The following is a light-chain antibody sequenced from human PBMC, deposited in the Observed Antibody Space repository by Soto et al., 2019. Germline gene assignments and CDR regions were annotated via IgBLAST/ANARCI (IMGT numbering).Light chain of an antibody. CDR2: GAS. V-gene: IGKV3-20*01. J-gene: IGKJ1*01. CDR3: QQYGSSPWT. Sequence: EIVLTQSPGTLSLSPGERATLSCRASQSVSSSYLAWYQQKPGQAPRLPIYGASSRATGIPDRCSGSGSGTAFTLTIIRLEPDDFAVYYCQQYGSSPWTFGQGTKVEIK. CDR1: QSVSSSY.